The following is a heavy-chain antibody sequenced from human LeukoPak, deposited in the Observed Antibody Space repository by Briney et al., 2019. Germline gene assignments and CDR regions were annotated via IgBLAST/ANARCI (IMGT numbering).Heavy chain of an antibody. CDR1: GFTFSDYY. V-gene: IGHV3-11*04. CDR3: ARDFYYDSSGYRSGAFDI. Sequence: PGGSLRLSCAASGFTFSDYYMSWIRQAPGKGLEWVSYISSSGSIIYYADSVKGRFTISRDNAKNSLYLQMNSLRAEDTAVYYCARDFYYDSSGYRSGAFDIWGQGTMVTVSS. D-gene: IGHD3-22*01. J-gene: IGHJ3*02. CDR2: ISSSGSII.